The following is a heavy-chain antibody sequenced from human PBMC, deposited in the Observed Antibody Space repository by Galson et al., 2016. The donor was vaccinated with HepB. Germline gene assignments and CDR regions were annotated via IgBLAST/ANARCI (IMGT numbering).Heavy chain of an antibody. D-gene: IGHD4-11*01. V-gene: IGHV3-49*03. CDR2: IRSKTYGGTR. CDR3: TRALVTTGDWMYYGMDV. J-gene: IGHJ6*02. CDR1: GFTFSTYW. Sequence: SLRLSCAGSGFTFSTYWMSWFRQAPGKGLEWVAFIRSKTYGGTREYAASVKGRFTISRDDSKTIAYLQMNSLNTEDTAVYFCTRALVTTGDWMYYGMDVWGQGTTVTVSS.